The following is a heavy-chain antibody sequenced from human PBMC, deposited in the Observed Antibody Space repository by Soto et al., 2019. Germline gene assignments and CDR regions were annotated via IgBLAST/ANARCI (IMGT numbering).Heavy chain of an antibody. CDR2: IIPILGTA. CDR1: GGTFSSYA. D-gene: IGHD3-22*01. J-gene: IGHJ4*02. CDR3: AREGAYYYDSSGRL. V-gene: IGHV1-69*13. Sequence: GASVKVSCKASGGTFSSYAISWVRQAPGQGLEWMGGIIPILGTANYAQKFQGRVTITADESTSTAYMELSSLRSEDTAVYYCAREGAYYYDSSGRLWGQGTLVTVSS.